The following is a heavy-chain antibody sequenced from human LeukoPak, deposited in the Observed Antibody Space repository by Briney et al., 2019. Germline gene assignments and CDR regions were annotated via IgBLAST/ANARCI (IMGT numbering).Heavy chain of an antibody. J-gene: IGHJ6*03. CDR3: AKLGGHPLHNYYVGV. CDR1: GFTFSSYA. Sequence: GGSLRLSCAASGFTFSSYAMSWVRQAPGKGLEWVSGILDSGYSTYYASSVKGRFTISRDNSNNTLYLQMNSLRAEDTAVYYCAKLGGHPLHNYYVGVWGKGTTVAVSS. CDR2: ILDSGYST. D-gene: IGHD3-16*01. V-gene: IGHV3-23*01.